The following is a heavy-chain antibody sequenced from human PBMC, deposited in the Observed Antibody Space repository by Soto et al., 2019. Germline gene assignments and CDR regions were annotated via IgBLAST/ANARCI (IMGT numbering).Heavy chain of an antibody. Sequence: QLQLQHSGPGLVKPSETPTLTCTVSNGSISSSDYYWGWIRQPPGKGLEWIATIYYSGSIYYNPSLKGRFSISVDTSKNQFSLKLSSVTAADTAVYYCVRHRNSRGSWYWVGAWGQGILVTVSS. CDR2: IYYSGSI. CDR1: NGSISSSDYY. CDR3: VRHRNSRGSWYWVGA. V-gene: IGHV4-39*01. J-gene: IGHJ5*01. D-gene: IGHD6-13*01.